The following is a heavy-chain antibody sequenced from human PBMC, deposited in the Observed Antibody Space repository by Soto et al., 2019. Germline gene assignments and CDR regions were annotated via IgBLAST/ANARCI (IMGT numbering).Heavy chain of an antibody. CDR2: INHSGPT. V-gene: IGHV4-34*01. CDR3: ARDNDEGCSTTSCPHGWFDP. J-gene: IGHJ5*02. CDR1: GGSFSGYY. D-gene: IGHD2-2*01. Sequence: PSDTLSLTCAVYGGSFSGYYWSWIRQPPGKGLEWIGEINHSGPTNYNPSLKSRVTISVDTSKNQFSLKLSSVTAADTAVYYCARDNDEGCSTTSCPHGWFDPWGQGTLVTVSS.